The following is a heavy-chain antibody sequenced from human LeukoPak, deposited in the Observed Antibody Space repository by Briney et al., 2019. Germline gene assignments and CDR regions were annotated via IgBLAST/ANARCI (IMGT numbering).Heavy chain of an antibody. CDR3: ASWKIVGVTTS. D-gene: IGHD1-26*01. J-gene: IGHJ5*02. CDR2: IKEDGSEK. CDR1: GFTSSSYW. Sequence: GGSLRLSCAASGFTSSSYWMSWVRQAPGKGLEWVANIKEDGSEKYYVDSVKGRFTISRDNAKNSLYLQMNSLRAEDTAVYYCASWKIVGVTTSWGQGTLVTVPS. V-gene: IGHV3-7*03.